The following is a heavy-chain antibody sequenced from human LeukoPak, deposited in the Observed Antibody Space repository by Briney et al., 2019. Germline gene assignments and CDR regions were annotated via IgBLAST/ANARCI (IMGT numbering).Heavy chain of an antibody. D-gene: IGHD1-1*01. V-gene: IGHV4-34*01. CDR3: ARKLSASHDALDL. Sequence: PSETLSLTCAVYGGSFSDYFWSWIRQPPGKGLEWIGEINHSGSTKYNPSLKSRVTISVDASKNQFSLNLSSVTAADTAVYYCARKLSASHDALDLWGQGTMVTVSS. CDR2: INHSGST. J-gene: IGHJ3*01. CDR1: GGSFSDYF.